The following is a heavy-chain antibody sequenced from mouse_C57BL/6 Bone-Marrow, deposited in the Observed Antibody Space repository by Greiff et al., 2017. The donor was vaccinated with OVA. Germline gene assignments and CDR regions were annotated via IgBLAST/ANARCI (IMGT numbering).Heavy chain of an antibody. CDR3: ARRDQLGLRAMDY. CDR2: IYPGDGDT. Sequence: HVQLHQSRPELFTPRPSVKISCKASGYAFSSSWMNWVKQRPGKGLEWIGRIYPGDGDTNYNGKFKGKATLTADKSSSTAYMQLSSLTSEDSEVYVCARRDQLGLRAMDYWGQGTSVTVSS. D-gene: IGHD3-1*01. V-gene: IGHV1-82*01. CDR1: GYAFSSSW. J-gene: IGHJ4*01.